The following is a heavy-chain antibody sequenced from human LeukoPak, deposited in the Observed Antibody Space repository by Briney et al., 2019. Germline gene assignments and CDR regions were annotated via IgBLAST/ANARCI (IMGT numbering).Heavy chain of an antibody. CDR1: GGSISSDNYC. CDR3: ARDRRGWFDP. Sequence: SETLSLTCTVSGGSISSDNYCWGWIRQPPGKGLEWIGSICYSGSTYYNPSLKSRVTISVDTSKNQFSLKLNSVTAADTAVYYCARDRRGWFDPWGQGTLVTVSS. CDR2: ICYSGST. V-gene: IGHV4-39*07. J-gene: IGHJ5*02.